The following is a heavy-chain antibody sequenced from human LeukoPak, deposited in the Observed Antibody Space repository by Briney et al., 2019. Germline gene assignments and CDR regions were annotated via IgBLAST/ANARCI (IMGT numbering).Heavy chain of an antibody. Sequence: ASVKVSCKASGYTFTTYHMHWVRQAPGQGLEWMGLINPSGGSAAYAQRFRGRVTMTSDTSTGTVYMELRSLTSEDTAMYYCARDHSPPATSVGTTYYFDYWGQGTLVTVSS. V-gene: IGHV1-46*01. J-gene: IGHJ4*02. D-gene: IGHD1-1*01. CDR2: INPSGGSA. CDR3: ARDHSPPATSVGTTYYFDY. CDR1: GYTFTTYH.